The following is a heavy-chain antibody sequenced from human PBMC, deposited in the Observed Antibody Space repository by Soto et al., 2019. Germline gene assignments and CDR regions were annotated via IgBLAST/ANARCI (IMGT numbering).Heavy chain of an antibody. CDR3: TRDLFSYDYSGILWFDP. D-gene: IGHD3-16*01. J-gene: IGHJ5*02. Sequence: GGSLRLSCAASGFAFSGSAMYWVRQTSGKGPEWVGRIRSKGHNYATEYAASVKGRFTISRDDSKNTAYLQMNSLQTEDTAVYYCTRDLFSYDYSGILWFDPWGQGTLVTVSS. CDR2: IRSKGHNYAT. CDR1: GFAFSGSA. V-gene: IGHV3-73*01.